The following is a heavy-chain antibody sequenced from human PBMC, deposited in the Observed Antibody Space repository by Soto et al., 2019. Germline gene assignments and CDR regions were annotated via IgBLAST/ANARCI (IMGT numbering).Heavy chain of an antibody. J-gene: IGHJ4*02. V-gene: IGHV4-31*06. CDR3: XXXXXXAPTXVRF. D-gene: IGHD4-17*01. CDR1: GGSISSSNW. Sequence: TLSLTCAVSGGSISSSNWWSWVRQHPGKGLEWIGYISYRGRTYYNPSLKSRVSISIDTSKNQFTLKLSSVTAADTAVYNXXXXXXXAPTXVRFXGQGXLXXVSS. CDR2: ISYRGRT.